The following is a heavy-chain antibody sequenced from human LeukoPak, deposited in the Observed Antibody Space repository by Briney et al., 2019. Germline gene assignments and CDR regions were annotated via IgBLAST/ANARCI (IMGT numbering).Heavy chain of an antibody. V-gene: IGHV4-34*01. Sequence: SETLSLTCAVYGGSFSGYYWSWIRQPPGKGLEWIGEINHSGSTNYNPSLKSRVTISVDTSKNQFSLKLSSVTAADAAVYYCARERGYSYGPRALVDAFDIWGQGTMVTVSS. CDR3: ARERGYSYGPRALVDAFDI. CDR2: INHSGST. D-gene: IGHD5-18*01. CDR1: GGSFSGYY. J-gene: IGHJ3*02.